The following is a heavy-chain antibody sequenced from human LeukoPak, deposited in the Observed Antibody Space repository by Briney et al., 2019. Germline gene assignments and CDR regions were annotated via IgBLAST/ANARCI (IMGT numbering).Heavy chain of an antibody. CDR1: GYTFTGYY. CDR2: INPNSGGT. V-gene: IGHV1-2*02. CDR3: AREDAEGYSSPWYFDY. Sequence: ASVKVSCKASGYTFTGYYMHWVRQAPGQGLEWMGWINPNSGGTNYAQKFQGRVTMTRDTSISTAYMELSRPRSDDTAVYYCAREDAEGYSSPWYFDYWGQGTLVTVSS. J-gene: IGHJ4*02. D-gene: IGHD6-13*01.